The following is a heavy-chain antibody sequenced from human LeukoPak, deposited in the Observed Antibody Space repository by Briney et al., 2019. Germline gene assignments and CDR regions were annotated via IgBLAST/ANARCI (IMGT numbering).Heavy chain of an antibody. J-gene: IGHJ4*02. CDR3: AKEATLFGDQYFEY. V-gene: IGHV3-23*01. Sequence: QAGGSLSLSCAASEFTFSSHAMSWVRQAPGKGLEWVSAISAGGGSIYYADSVKGRFTISRDNYKSTLYLQMNSLRVDDTAVYYCAKEATLFGDQYFEYWGQGTLVIVSS. CDR1: EFTFSSHA. CDR2: ISAGGGSI. D-gene: IGHD3-10*01.